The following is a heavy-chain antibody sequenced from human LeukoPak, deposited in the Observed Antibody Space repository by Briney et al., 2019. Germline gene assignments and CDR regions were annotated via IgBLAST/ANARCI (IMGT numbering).Heavy chain of an antibody. V-gene: IGHV3-11*04. CDR3: ARAHETIIRGAPLDY. D-gene: IGHD3-10*01. CDR1: GFTFSDYY. J-gene: IGHJ4*02. CDR2: ISNSGSTI. Sequence: PGGSLRLSCAASGFTFSDYYMSWIRQAPGKGLEWVSYISNSGSTIYYADSLKGRFTVSRDNAKNSLYLQMNSLRAEDTAVYYCARAHETIIRGAPLDYWGQGTLVTVSS.